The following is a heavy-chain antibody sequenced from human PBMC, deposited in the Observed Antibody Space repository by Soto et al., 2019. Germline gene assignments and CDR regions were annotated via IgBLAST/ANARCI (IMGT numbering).Heavy chain of an antibody. CDR1: GYTLTELS. Sequence: QVQLVQSGAEVKKPGASVKVSCKVSGYTLTELSMHWVRQAPGKGLEWMGGFDPEDGETIYAQKFQGRVTMTEDTSTDTAYMELSSLRSEDTAVYYCATRPLKWSPNYYYYYMDVWGKGTTVTVSS. V-gene: IGHV1-24*01. J-gene: IGHJ6*03. CDR3: ATRPLKWSPNYYYYYMDV. CDR2: FDPEDGET. D-gene: IGHD1-26*01.